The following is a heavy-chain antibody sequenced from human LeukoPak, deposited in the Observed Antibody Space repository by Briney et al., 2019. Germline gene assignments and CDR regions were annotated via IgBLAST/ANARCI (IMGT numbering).Heavy chain of an antibody. Sequence: SETLSLTCTVSGGSISSSNYYWGWIRQPPGKGLEWIGNIFYSGSTYYSPSLKSRVTISLDTSRNQFSLKLNSVTAADTAVYYCAKSNGYGLVDIWGKGTTVTISS. CDR1: GGSISSSNYY. D-gene: IGHD3-10*01. J-gene: IGHJ6*04. V-gene: IGHV4-39*07. CDR2: IFYSGST. CDR3: AKSNGYGLVDI.